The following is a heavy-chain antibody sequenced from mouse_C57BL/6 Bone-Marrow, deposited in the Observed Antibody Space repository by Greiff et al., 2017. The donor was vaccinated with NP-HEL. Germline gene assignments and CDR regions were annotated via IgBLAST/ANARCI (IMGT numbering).Heavy chain of an antibody. J-gene: IGHJ3*01. CDR1: GFTFSSYT. CDR3: ARLSPHYYGSSYGFAY. Sequence: EVQLVESGGGLVKPGGSLKLSCAASGFTFSSYTMSWVRQTPEKRLEWVATISGGGGNTYYPDSVKGRFTISRDNAKNTLYLQMSSLMSEDTALYYCARLSPHYYGSSYGFAYWGQGTLVTVSA. CDR2: ISGGGGNT. D-gene: IGHD1-1*01. V-gene: IGHV5-9*01.